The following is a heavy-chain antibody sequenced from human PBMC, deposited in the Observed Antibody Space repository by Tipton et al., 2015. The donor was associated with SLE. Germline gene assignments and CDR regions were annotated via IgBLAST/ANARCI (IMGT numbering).Heavy chain of an antibody. J-gene: IGHJ3*02. Sequence: SLRLSCAASGFTFSSYAMHWVRQAPGKGLEWVAVISYDGSNKYYADSVKGRFTISRDNSKNTLYLQMNSLRAEDTAVYYCARDGSPGGCDFWSGSNDAFDIWGQGTMVTVSS. CDR1: GFTFSSYA. CDR3: ARDGSPGGCDFWSGSNDAFDI. CDR2: ISYDGSNK. D-gene: IGHD3-3*01. V-gene: IGHV3-30-3*01.